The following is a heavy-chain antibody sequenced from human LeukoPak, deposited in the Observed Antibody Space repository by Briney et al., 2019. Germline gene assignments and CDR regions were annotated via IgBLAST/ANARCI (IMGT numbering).Heavy chain of an antibody. J-gene: IGHJ3*02. CDR1: GFTFDDYA. V-gene: IGHV3-9*01. CDR2: ISWNSGSV. CDR3: AKSGSATGTTGAFDI. Sequence: PGGSLRLSCAASGFTFDDYAMHWVRQAPGKGLEWVSGISWNSGSVGYADSVKGRFTISRDNAKNSLYLQMNSLRAEDTALYYCAKSGSATGTTGAFDIWGQGTMVTVSS. D-gene: IGHD1-7*01.